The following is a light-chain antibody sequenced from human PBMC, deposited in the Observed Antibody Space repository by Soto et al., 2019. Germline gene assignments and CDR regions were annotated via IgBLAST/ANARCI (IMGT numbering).Light chain of an antibody. V-gene: IGLV2-14*01. CDR3: SSYTSRSTYVV. Sequence: QSALTQPASVSGSPGQSITISCTGTSSDVGGYNYVSWYQQHPGKAPKLMIYEVTNRPSGVSNHFSGSKSGNTASLTISGLQAEDEADYYCSSYTSRSTYVVFGGGTKVTVL. CDR1: SSDVGGYNY. CDR2: EVT. J-gene: IGLJ2*01.